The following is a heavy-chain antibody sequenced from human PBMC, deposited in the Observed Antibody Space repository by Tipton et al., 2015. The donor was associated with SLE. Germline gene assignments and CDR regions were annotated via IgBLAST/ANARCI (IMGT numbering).Heavy chain of an antibody. CDR3: ARHSESTGGVCYWYFDL. D-gene: IGHD2-8*02. V-gene: IGHV4-59*08. CDR1: GGSISSYY. CDR2: IYYSGST. Sequence: LRLSCTVSGGSISSYYWSWIRQPPGKGLEWIGYIYYSGSTNYNPSLKSRVTISVDTSKNQFSLKLSSVTAADTAVYYCARHSESTGGVCYWYFDLWGRGTLVTVSS. J-gene: IGHJ2*01.